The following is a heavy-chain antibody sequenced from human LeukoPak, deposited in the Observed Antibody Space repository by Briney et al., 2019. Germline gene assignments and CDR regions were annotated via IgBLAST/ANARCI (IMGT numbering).Heavy chain of an antibody. CDR1: GYTFTSYD. J-gene: IGHJ4*02. CDR3: ARTYTAMDSFDY. Sequence: ASVKVSCKASGYTFTSYDINWVRQATGQGLEWMGWMNPNSGNTGYAQKFQGRVTMTRDTSISTAYMELSRLRSDDTAVYYCARTYTAMDSFDYWGQGTLVTVSS. CDR2: MNPNSGNT. V-gene: IGHV1-8*01. D-gene: IGHD5-18*01.